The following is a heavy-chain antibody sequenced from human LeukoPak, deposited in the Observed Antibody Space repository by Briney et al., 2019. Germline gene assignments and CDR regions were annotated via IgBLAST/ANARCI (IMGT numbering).Heavy chain of an antibody. Sequence: SETLSLTCTVTGGSISSYYWSWIRQPPGKGLEWIGYIYYSGSTNYNPSLKSRVTISVDTSKNQFSLKLSSVTAADTAVYYCARHMGLGYSYGYPYFDYWGQGTLVTVSS. J-gene: IGHJ4*02. V-gene: IGHV4-59*08. CDR1: GGSISSYY. CDR2: IYYSGST. D-gene: IGHD5-18*01. CDR3: ARHMGLGYSYGYPYFDY.